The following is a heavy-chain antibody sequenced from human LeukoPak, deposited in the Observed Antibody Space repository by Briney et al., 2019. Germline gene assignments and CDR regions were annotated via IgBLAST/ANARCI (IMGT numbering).Heavy chain of an antibody. J-gene: IGHJ4*02. D-gene: IGHD5-12*01. CDR3: ATGGTYSGSDFDS. CDR2: MYHSGST. Sequence: SETPSLTCTVSGGSISSGGYFWSWIRQPPGEGLEWTAYMYHSGSTYYNLSLKSRVTISLDRSKNQFSLKLNSVTAADTAVYYCATGGTYSGSDFDSWGQGTLVTVSS. CDR1: GGSISSGGYF. V-gene: IGHV4-30-2*01.